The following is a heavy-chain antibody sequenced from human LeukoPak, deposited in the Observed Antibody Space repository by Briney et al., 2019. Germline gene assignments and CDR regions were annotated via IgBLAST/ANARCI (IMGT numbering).Heavy chain of an antibody. D-gene: IGHD3-22*01. CDR3: ARDYYDSSGYYRGQH. CDR2: ISSSSNTI. V-gene: IGHV3-48*02. CDR1: GFTLSSYS. J-gene: IGHJ1*01. Sequence: GGSLRLSCAASGFTLSSYSMNWVRQAPGKGLEWVSYISSSSNTIYYADSVKGRFTISRDNAQNSLYLQMNSLRDEDTAVYYCARDYYDSSGYYRGQHWGQGTLVTVSS.